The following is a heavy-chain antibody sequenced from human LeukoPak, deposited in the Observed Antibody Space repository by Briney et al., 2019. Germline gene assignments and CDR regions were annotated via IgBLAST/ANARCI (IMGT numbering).Heavy chain of an antibody. Sequence: ASVRVSCKASGYTFTAYFIHWVRQAPGQGLEWMGRISPNSGGANYGQKFQGRVTMTRDRSITTAYMELSRLRSDDTAMYYCARDQGDGGNTFDPWGQGTLVTVSS. D-gene: IGHD4-23*01. CDR3: ARDQGDGGNTFDP. CDR2: ISPNSGGA. J-gene: IGHJ5*02. V-gene: IGHV1-2*06. CDR1: GYTFTAYF.